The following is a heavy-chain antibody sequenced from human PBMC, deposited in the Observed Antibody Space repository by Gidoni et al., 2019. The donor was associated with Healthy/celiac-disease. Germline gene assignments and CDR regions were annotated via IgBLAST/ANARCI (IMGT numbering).Heavy chain of an antibody. Sequence: QVQLQESGPGLVKPSQTLSLTCTVSGGSISRGSYYWSWIRQPAGKGLEWIGRIYTSGSTNYNPALKSRVTMSVDTSKNQFSLKLSSVTAADTAVYYCAGTGAKWYFDLWGRGTLVTVSS. V-gene: IGHV4-61*02. J-gene: IGHJ2*01. CDR1: GGSISRGSYY. D-gene: IGHD7-27*01. CDR2: IYTSGST. CDR3: AGTGAKWYFDL.